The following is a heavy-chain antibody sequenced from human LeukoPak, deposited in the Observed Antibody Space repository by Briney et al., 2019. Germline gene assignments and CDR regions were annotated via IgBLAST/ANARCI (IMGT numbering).Heavy chain of an antibody. D-gene: IGHD6-13*01. J-gene: IGHJ4*02. V-gene: IGHV1-2*04. CDR2: INPNSGGT. CDR3: AREGPWEAAAGTAPFDY. Sequence: GASVKVSCKASGYTFTGYYMHWVRQAPGQGLEWMGWINPNSGGTNYAQKFQGWVTMTRDTSISTAYMELSRLRSDDTAVYYCAREGPWEAAAGTAPFDYWGQGTLVTVSS. CDR1: GYTFTGYY.